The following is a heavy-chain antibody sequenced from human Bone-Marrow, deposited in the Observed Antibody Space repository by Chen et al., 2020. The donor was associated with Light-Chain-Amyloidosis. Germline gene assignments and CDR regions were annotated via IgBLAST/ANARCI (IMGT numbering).Heavy chain of an antibody. CDR2: IYPDDSDA. V-gene: IGHV5-51*01. CDR3: ARRRDGYNFDY. CDR1: GYTFPNYW. D-gene: IGHD5-12*01. J-gene: IGHJ4*02. Sequence: EVQLEQSGPEVKKPGESLKISCKGSGYTFPNYWIGWVRQMPGKGLEWMGVIYPDDSDARYSPSFDGQVTISADKSFTTAYLQWRSLNASDTAMYYCARRRDGYNFDYWGQGTLLTVSS.